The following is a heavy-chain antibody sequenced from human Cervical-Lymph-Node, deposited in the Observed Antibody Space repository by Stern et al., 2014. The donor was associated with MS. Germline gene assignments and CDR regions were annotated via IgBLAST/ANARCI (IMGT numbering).Heavy chain of an antibody. CDR1: GYTFTSYY. Sequence: QMQLVQSGAEVKKPGASVKVSCKTSGYTFTSYYIHWVRQAPGQGLEWMGIVYPDRGRSKYGQQFHSSVTMHRENTTNKVNMEHRSLRPDDTAVYYCARDQSFVSVWNEPFDVCGQGTRVTVSS. D-gene: IGHD6-19*01. J-gene: IGHJ3*01. V-gene: IGHV1-46*03. CDR3: ARDQSFVSVWNEPFDV. CDR2: VYPDRGRS.